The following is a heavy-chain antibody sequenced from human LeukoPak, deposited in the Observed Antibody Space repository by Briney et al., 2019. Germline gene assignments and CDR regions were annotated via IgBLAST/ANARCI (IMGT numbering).Heavy chain of an antibody. CDR3: ARLPGFLEWLREENYYYYYGMDV. CDR2: IYYSGST. V-gene: IGHV4-61*05. Sequence: SETLSLTCTVSGGSISSSSYYWSWIRQPPGKGLEWIGYIYYSGSTNYNPSLKSRVAISVDTSKNQFSLKLSSVTAADTAVYYCARLPGFLEWLREENYYYYYGMDVWGQGTTVTVSS. CDR1: GGSISSSSYY. D-gene: IGHD3-3*01. J-gene: IGHJ6*02.